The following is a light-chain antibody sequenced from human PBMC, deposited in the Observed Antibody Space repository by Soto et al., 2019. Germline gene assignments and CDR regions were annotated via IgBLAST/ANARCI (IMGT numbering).Light chain of an antibody. CDR3: SSYTSSSPYV. Sequence: QSALTQPASVSGSPGQSITISCTGTSSDVGGYNYVSWYQQHPGKAPKLMIYDVSNRPSGVSNRFSGSKSGNTASLTISGLQAEDEADYYCSSYTSSSPYVSGTGTKVTVL. V-gene: IGLV2-14*01. CDR1: SSDVGGYNY. CDR2: DVS. J-gene: IGLJ1*01.